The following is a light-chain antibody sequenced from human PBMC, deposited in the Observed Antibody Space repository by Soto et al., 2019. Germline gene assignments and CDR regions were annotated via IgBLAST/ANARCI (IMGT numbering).Light chain of an antibody. CDR2: KAS. Sequence: DIQMTHSPSTLSGSVGDRVTIPCRASQTISSWLAWYQQKPGKAPKLLIYKASTLKSGVPSRFSGSGSGTEFTLTISGLQPDDFATYYCQHYNSYSEAFGQGTKVDIK. J-gene: IGKJ1*01. CDR3: QHYNSYSEA. V-gene: IGKV1-5*03. CDR1: QTISSW.